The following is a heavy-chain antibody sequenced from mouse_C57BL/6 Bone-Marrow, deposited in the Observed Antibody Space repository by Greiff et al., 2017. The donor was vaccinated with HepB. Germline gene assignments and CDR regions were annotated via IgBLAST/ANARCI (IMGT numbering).Heavy chain of an antibody. J-gene: IGHJ2*01. CDR3: AGAVVGYFDY. CDR1: GYTFTSYW. D-gene: IGHD1-1*01. Sequence: VQLQQPGAELVKPGASVKLSCKASGYTFTSYWMQWVKQRPGQGLEWIGEIDPSDSYTNYNQKFKGKATLTVDTSSSTAYMQLSSLTSEDSAVYYCAGAVVGYFDYWGQGTTLTVSS. CDR2: IDPSDSYT. V-gene: IGHV1-50*01.